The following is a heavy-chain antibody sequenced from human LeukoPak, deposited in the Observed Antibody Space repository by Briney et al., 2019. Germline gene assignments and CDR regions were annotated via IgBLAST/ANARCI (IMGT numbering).Heavy chain of an antibody. CDR3: ARDLLDTAMMIDY. V-gene: IGHV1-2*02. Sequence: ASVTVSCKASGYTFTGYYMHWVRHAPGQGQEWMGWINPNSGGTNYGQKFQGRVTMTRDTSISTAYMELSRLRSDDTAVYYCARDLLDTAMMIDYWGQGTLVTVSS. D-gene: IGHD5-18*01. CDR1: GYTFTGYY. J-gene: IGHJ4*02. CDR2: INPNSGGT.